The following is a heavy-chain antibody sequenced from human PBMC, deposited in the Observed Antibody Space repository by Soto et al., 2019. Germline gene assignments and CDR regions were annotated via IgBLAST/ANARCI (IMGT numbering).Heavy chain of an antibody. D-gene: IGHD3-10*01. CDR3: ARDIGTYFYGSGSPIDY. CDR2: ISSGSSYI. V-gene: IGHV3-21*01. CDR1: GFIFSSYS. Sequence: GSLRLSCAASGFIFSSYSMNWVRQAPGKGLEWVSCISSGSSYIHYADSVKGRFTISRDNADNSLYLQMNSLRVEDTAVYYCARDIGTYFYGSGSPIDYWGLGTLVTV. J-gene: IGHJ4*02.